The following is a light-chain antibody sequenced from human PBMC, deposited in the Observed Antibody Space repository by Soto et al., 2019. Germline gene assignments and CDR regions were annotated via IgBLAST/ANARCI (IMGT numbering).Light chain of an antibody. Sequence: EIMLTQSPGTLSLSPGERATLSCRASQSISTNSLAWYQHKPGQAPRLLIYATSTRATGIPDRFSGSGSGTDFTLTISALEPEDFAVYYCQRNSFGQGTRLEFK. CDR3: QRNS. V-gene: IGKV3-20*01. CDR2: ATS. CDR1: QSISTNS. J-gene: IGKJ2*01.